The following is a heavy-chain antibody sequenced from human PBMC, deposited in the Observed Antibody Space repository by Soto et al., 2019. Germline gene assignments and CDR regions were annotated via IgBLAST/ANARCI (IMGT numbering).Heavy chain of an antibody. J-gene: IGHJ4*02. CDR2: ISWNSGSI. V-gene: IGHV3-9*01. D-gene: IGHD6-19*01. CDR1: GFTFDDYA. CDR3: AKDTGPYSGWLDY. Sequence: EVQLVESGGGLVQPGRSLRLSCAASGFTFDDYAMHWVRQAPGKGLEWVSGISWNSGSIGYADSVKGRFTISRDNAKNSLYLQMNSLRAEDTALYCCAKDTGPYSGWLDYWGQGTLVTVSS.